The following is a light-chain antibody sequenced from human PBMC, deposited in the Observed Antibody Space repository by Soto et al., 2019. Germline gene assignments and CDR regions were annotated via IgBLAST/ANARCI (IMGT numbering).Light chain of an antibody. CDR3: CSYAGSSTFEV. CDR1: SSDVGSYNL. V-gene: IGLV2-23*02. J-gene: IGLJ1*01. Sequence: QSALTQPASVSGSHGQSITIFCTGTSSDVGSYNLVSWYQQHPGKAPKLMIYEVTKRPSGVSNRFSGSKSGNTASLTISGLQAEDEADYYCCSYAGSSTFEVFGTGTKVTVL. CDR2: EVT.